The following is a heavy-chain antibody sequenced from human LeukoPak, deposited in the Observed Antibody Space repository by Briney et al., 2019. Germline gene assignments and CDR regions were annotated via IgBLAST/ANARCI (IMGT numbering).Heavy chain of an antibody. CDR3: AKGAERGYSYGGDYFDY. Sequence: GRSLRLSCAASGFTFSSYGMHWVRQAPGKGLEWMAVISYDGSNKYYADSVKGRFTISRDNSKNTLYLQMNSLRAEDTAVYYCAKGAERGYSYGGDYFDYWGQGTLVTVSS. V-gene: IGHV3-30*18. CDR2: ISYDGSNK. J-gene: IGHJ4*02. CDR1: GFTFSSYG. D-gene: IGHD5-18*01.